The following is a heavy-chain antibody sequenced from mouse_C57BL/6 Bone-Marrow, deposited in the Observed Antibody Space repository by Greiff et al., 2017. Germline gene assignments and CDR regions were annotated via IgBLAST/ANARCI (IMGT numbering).Heavy chain of an antibody. CDR2: INPSNGGT. V-gene: IGHV1-53*01. CDR1: GYTFTSYW. CDR3: AREDYDVDY. J-gene: IGHJ2*01. Sequence: QVKLQQPGTELVKPGASVKLSCKASGYTFTSYWMNWVKQRPGQGLEWIGNINPSNGGTNYNEKFTNKATLTVDKSSSTAYMQLRILTAEDSAVYYCAREDYDVDYWGQGTTLTVSS. D-gene: IGHD2-4*01.